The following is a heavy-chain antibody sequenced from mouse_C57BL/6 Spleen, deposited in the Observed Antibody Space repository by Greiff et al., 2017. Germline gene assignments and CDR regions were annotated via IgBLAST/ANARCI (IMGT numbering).Heavy chain of an antibody. CDR2: ISSGGSYT. CDR3: ARPPYSNYTWFAY. D-gene: IGHD2-5*01. Sequence: EVQGVESGGDLVKPGGSLKLSCAASGFTFSSYGMSWVRQTPDKRLEWVATISSGGSYTYYPDSVKGRFTISRDNAKNTLYLQMSSLKSEDTAMYSWARPPYSNYTWFAYWGQGTLVTVSA. V-gene: IGHV5-6*01. J-gene: IGHJ3*01. CDR1: GFTFSSYG.